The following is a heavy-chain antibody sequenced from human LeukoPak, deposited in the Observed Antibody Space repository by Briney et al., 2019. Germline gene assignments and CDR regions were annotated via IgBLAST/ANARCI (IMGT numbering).Heavy chain of an antibody. D-gene: IGHD5-18*01. Sequence: ASVKVSCKASGLFGIYVISWVRPAPGPGLEWMGGIIPVSGSTHYAQKFQGRLTITADESTSTVYMEMSSLRSEDTAMYYCAKEGNTALVTGYFDLWGRGTLVTVSA. V-gene: IGHV1-69*13. CDR1: GLFGIYV. J-gene: IGHJ2*01. CDR3: AKEGNTALVTGYFDL. CDR2: IIPVSGST.